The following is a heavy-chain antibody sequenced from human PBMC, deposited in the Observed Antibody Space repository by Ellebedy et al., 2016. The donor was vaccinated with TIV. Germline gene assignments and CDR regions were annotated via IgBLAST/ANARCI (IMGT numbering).Heavy chain of an antibody. CDR1: GFTFSSYG. V-gene: IGHV3-30*02. CDR2: IRYDGSNK. CDR3: AKDLFSSSPLPPKYGMDV. J-gene: IGHJ6*02. Sequence: GGSLRLSCAASGFTFSSYGMHWVRQAPGKGLEWVAFIRYDGSNKYYADSVKGRFTISRDNSKNTLYLQMNSLRAEDTAVYYCAKDLFSSSPLPPKYGMDVWGQGTTVTVSS. D-gene: IGHD6-13*01.